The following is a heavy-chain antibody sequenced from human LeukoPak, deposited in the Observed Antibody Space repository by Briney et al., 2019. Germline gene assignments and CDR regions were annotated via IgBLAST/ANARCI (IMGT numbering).Heavy chain of an antibody. Sequence: GGSLRLSCAASGFTFSSYGMHWVHQAPGKGLEWVAVISYDGSNKYYADSVKGRFTISRDNSKNTLYLQMNSLRAEDTAVYYCAKVVQYSSSWYGSYYYGMDVWGKGTTVTVSS. CDR1: GFTFSSYG. V-gene: IGHV3-30*18. J-gene: IGHJ6*04. D-gene: IGHD6-13*01. CDR3: AKVVQYSSSWYGSYYYGMDV. CDR2: ISYDGSNK.